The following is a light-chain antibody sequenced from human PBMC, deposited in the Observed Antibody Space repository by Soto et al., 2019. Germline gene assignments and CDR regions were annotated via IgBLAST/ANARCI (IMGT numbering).Light chain of an antibody. CDR1: QSISSW. J-gene: IGKJ1*01. CDR2: DAS. V-gene: IGKV1-5*01. CDR3: QQYNSYSLWT. Sequence: DIPMTQSPCTLSASVGDRVTITCRASQSISSWLAWYQQKPGKAPKLLIYDASSLESGGPSRFSGSGSGTEFTLTISRLQPDDFATYYCQQYNSYSLWTFDQRTKVDIK.